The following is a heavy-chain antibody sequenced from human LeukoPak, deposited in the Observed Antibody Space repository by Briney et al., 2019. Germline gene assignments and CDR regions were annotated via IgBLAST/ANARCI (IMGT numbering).Heavy chain of an antibody. CDR2: IYPGDSDT. D-gene: IGHD3-10*01. V-gene: IGHV5-51*01. CDR3: ARRDSGGNWFDP. J-gene: IGHJ5*02. Sequence: PGRSLRLSRKGSRYSFTIYWIGWVRQMPGKGLEWMGIIYPGDSDTRYSPSFQGQVTISADKSISTAYLQWSSLKASDTAMYYCARRDSGGNWFDPWGQGTLVTVSS. CDR1: RYSFTIYW.